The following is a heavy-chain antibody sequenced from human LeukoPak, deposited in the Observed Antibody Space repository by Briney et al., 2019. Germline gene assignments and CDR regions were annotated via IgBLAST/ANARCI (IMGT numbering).Heavy chain of an antibody. J-gene: IGHJ4*02. CDR3: VIVRGYFDSSGTDY. D-gene: IGHD3-9*01. V-gene: IGHV3-64D*06. CDR2: ITSTGGNT. Sequence: PGGSLRLSCSASGFTFSSYTVHWVRQAPGKGLEFVSAITSTGGNTYYADSVTGRSTLSRDNSKNTLYLQMSSLRAEDTAVYYCVIVRGYFDSSGTDYWGQGTLVTVSS. CDR1: GFTFSSYT.